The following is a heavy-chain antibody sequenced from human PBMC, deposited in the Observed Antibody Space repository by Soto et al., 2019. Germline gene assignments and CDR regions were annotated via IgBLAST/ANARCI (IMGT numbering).Heavy chain of an antibody. D-gene: IGHD1-26*01. J-gene: IGHJ4*02. CDR1: GLPFSSYT. CDR3: AREMVGFNHYFDF. CDR2: ISSTSGYI. V-gene: IGHV3-21*01. Sequence: LRLSCAASGLPFSSYTMNWVRQAPGKGLECVSSISSTSGYIYYADSVKGRFTISRDNAKNSLDLQMNSLRAEDTGVYYCAREMVGFNHYFDFWGQGTLVTVSS.